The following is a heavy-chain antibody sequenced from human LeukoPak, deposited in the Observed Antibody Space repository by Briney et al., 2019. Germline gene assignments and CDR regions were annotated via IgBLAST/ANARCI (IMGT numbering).Heavy chain of an antibody. CDR3: ARPTMVRGVIKAFDI. J-gene: IGHJ3*02. Sequence: GESLKISCKGSGYSFTSYWISWVRQMPGKGLEWMGRIAPSDSYTNYSPSFQGQVTISADKSISTAYLQWSSLKASDTAMYYCARPTMVRGVIKAFDIWGQGTMVTVSS. CDR1: GYSFTSYW. V-gene: IGHV5-10-1*04. CDR2: IAPSDSYT. D-gene: IGHD3-10*01.